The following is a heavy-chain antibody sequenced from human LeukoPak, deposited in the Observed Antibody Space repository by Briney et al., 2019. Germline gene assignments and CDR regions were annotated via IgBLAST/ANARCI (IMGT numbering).Heavy chain of an antibody. CDR1: GGSISSGDYY. Sequence: PSQTLSLTCTVSGGSISSGDYYWSRIRQPPGKGLEWIGSIYYSGSTYYNPSLKSRVTISVDTSKNQFSLKLSSVTAADTAVYYCARIKATVTSFKFDYWGQGTLVTVSS. V-gene: IGHV4-39*01. J-gene: IGHJ4*02. CDR3: ARIKATVTSFKFDY. D-gene: IGHD4-17*01. CDR2: IYYSGST.